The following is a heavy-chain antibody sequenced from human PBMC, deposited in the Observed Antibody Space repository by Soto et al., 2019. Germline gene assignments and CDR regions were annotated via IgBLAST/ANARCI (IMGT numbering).Heavy chain of an antibody. CDR1: GFTFSRDW. D-gene: IGHD4-17*01. J-gene: IGHJ4*02. CDR3: ARGLRWGLFDY. V-gene: IGHV3-74*01. CDR2: INSDGSST. Sequence: PGGSLRLSCAASGFTFSRDWMHWVRQAPGKGLVWVSHINSDGSSTSYADSVNGRFTISRDNAKNTLYLQMNSLRVEDTAVYYCARGLRWGLFDYWGPGTLVTVSS.